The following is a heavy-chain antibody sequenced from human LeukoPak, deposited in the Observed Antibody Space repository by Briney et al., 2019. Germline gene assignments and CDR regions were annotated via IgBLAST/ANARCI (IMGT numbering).Heavy chain of an antibody. Sequence: PGGSLRLSCAASGFTFSSYAMSWVRQAPGKGLEWVSAISGSGGSTYYADFVKGRFTISRDNSKNTLYLQMNSLRAEDTAVYYCAKVYYYDSSGYYPYYYYYGMDVWGQGTTVTVSS. D-gene: IGHD3-22*01. CDR2: ISGSGGST. CDR1: GFTFSSYA. CDR3: AKVYYYDSSGYYPYYYYYGMDV. V-gene: IGHV3-23*01. J-gene: IGHJ6*02.